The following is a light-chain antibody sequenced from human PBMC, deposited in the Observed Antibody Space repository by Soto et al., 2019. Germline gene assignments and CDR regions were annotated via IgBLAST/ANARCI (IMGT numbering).Light chain of an antibody. CDR3: QQLNSYPPWT. V-gene: IGKV1-9*01. J-gene: IGKJ1*01. CDR1: QGISSY. Sequence: DLQLTQSPSFLSASVGDRVTITCRASQGISSYLAWYQQKPGKAPKLLIYAASTLQSGGPSRFSGSGSGTEFTLTISSLQPEDFATYYCQQLNSYPPWTFGQGTKVEIK. CDR2: AAS.